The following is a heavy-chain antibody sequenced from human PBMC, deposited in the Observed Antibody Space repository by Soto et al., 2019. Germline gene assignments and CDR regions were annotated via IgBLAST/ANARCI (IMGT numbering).Heavy chain of an antibody. CDR2: IDPRSGAS. CDR1: GYPFTDLY. J-gene: IGHJ4*02. CDR3: ARGNYGPLDY. D-gene: IGHD3-10*01. Sequence: ASVKVSCKPSGYPFTDLYIHWVRQAPGLGLEWMGWIDPRSGASRKTQRFQGRFTMTRDTSTNTVYMELSSLRSDDTAVYFCARGNYGPLDYWGQGTLLTVST. V-gene: IGHV1-2*02.